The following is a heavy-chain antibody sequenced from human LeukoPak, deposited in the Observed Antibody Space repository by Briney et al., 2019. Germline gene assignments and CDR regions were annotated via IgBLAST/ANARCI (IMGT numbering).Heavy chain of an antibody. Sequence: GGSVRLSCSASGFTFSSYAMHWVRQAPGKGLEYVSAISSNGGSTYYADSVKGRFTISRDNSNNTLYLQMSSLRAEDTAVYYCVRYSGYEPYDYWGKGTLVTVSS. V-gene: IGHV3-64D*09. CDR1: GFTFSSYA. CDR3: VRYSGYEPYDY. J-gene: IGHJ4*02. D-gene: IGHD5-12*01. CDR2: ISSNGGST.